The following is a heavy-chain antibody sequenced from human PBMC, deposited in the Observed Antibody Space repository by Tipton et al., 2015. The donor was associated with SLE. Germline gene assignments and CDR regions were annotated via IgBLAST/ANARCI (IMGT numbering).Heavy chain of an antibody. Sequence: TLSLTCAVYGGSFSGYYWSWIRQPPGKGLEWIGEINHSGSTNYNPSLRSRVTISVDTSKNQFSLKLSSVTAADTAVYYCASIAAAAPYYFDYWGQGTLVTVSS. CDR3: ASIAAAAPYYFDY. CDR1: GGSFSGYY. D-gene: IGHD6-13*01. J-gene: IGHJ4*02. CDR2: INHSGST. V-gene: IGHV4-34*01.